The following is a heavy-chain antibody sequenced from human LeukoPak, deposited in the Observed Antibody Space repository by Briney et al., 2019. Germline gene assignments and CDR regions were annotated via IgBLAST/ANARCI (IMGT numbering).Heavy chain of an antibody. CDR3: ARVADGDKYGGRDY. D-gene: IGHD5-24*01. V-gene: IGHV3-30*03. J-gene: IGHJ4*02. Sequence: GGSLRLSCAASGFTFSSSGMHWVRQAPGKGLEWVAIISYDESIKYYADSVKGRFTISRDNSKNTVYLQMNSLRAEDTAVYYCARVADGDKYGGRDYWGQGALVIVSS. CDR2: ISYDESIK. CDR1: GFTFSSSG.